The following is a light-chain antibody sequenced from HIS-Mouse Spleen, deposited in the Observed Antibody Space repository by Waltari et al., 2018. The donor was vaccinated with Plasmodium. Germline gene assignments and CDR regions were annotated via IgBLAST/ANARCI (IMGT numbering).Light chain of an antibody. J-gene: IGKJ4*01. CDR2: AAS. CDR3: QQSYSTPPT. Sequence: DIQMTHSPCSLSASVGDRVTITCRASQSISSYLNWYQQKPGKAPKLLIYAASSLQSGVPSRFSGSGSGTDFTLTISSLQPEDFATYYCQQSYSTPPTFGGGTKVEIK. V-gene: IGKV1-39*01. CDR1: QSISSY.